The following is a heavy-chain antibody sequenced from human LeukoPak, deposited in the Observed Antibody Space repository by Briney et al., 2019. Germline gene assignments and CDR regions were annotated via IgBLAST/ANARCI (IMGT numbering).Heavy chain of an antibody. D-gene: IGHD6-13*01. CDR1: GFTFSSYA. J-gene: IGHJ4*02. Sequence: PGGSLRLSCAASGFTFSSYAMSWVRQAPGKGLEWVSAISGSGGSTYYADSVKGRFTISRDNSKNTLYLQMNSLRAEDTAVYYCAKGEHSSSWYTPGFYWGQGTLVTVSS. V-gene: IGHV3-23*01. CDR2: ISGSGGST. CDR3: AKGEHSSSWYTPGFY.